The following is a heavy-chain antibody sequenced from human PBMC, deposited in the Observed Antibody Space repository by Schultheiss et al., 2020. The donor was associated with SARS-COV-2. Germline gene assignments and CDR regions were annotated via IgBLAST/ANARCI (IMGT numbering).Heavy chain of an antibody. Sequence: GGSLRLSCAASGFTFSNAWMSWVRQAPGKGLEWVGRIKSKTDGGTTDYAAPVKGRFTISRDNAKNSLYLQMNSLRAADTAVYYCARLYRYGMDVWGQGTTVTVSS. CDR2: IKSKTDGGTT. D-gene: IGHD3-16*02. J-gene: IGHJ6*02. CDR1: GFTFSNAW. CDR3: ARLYRYGMDV. V-gene: IGHV3-15*01.